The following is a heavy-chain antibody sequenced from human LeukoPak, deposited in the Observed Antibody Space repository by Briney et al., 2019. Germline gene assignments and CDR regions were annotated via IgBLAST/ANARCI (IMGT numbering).Heavy chain of an antibody. Sequence: ASVKVSCKASGYTFTSYGISWVRQAPGQGSEWMGWISAYIGNTNYAQKLQGRVTMTTDASTSTAYMELRSLRSDDTAVYYCARDLGDDLTTVTTGNWFDPWGQGTQVTVSS. CDR2: ISAYIGNT. J-gene: IGHJ5*02. V-gene: IGHV1-18*01. CDR1: GYTFTSYG. D-gene: IGHD4-17*01. CDR3: ARDLGDDLTTVTTGNWFDP.